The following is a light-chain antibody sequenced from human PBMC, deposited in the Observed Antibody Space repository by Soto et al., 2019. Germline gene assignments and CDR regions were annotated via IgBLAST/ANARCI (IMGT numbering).Light chain of an antibody. CDR3: QLWHGFSWT. J-gene: IGKJ1*01. CDR2: KAS. V-gene: IGKV1-5*03. CDR1: QSINDW. Sequence: DIQMTQSPSTLSASVGDRVTITCRASQSINDWVAWYQQKPGRAPQFLIYKASNLESGVPSRFSGSGSGTEFTLTFSSLQPDDFATYYLQLWHGFSWTFGQGIKVEIK.